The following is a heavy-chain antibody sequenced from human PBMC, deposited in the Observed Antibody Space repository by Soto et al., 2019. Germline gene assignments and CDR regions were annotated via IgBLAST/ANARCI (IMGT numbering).Heavy chain of an antibody. J-gene: IGHJ6*02. CDR3: ARSGGIFGVIPRPYYYYGLDI. Sequence: ASVKVSCKASGYTFTNYFIHWVRQAPGEGLEWMGIINPSGGTTNYAQKFQGKVTMTRDTPTSTVYMDLSSLRSEDTAVYYCARSGGIFGVIPRPYYYYGLDIWGQGTSVTVSS. V-gene: IGHV1-46*01. CDR1: GYTFTNYF. D-gene: IGHD3-3*01. CDR2: INPSGGTT.